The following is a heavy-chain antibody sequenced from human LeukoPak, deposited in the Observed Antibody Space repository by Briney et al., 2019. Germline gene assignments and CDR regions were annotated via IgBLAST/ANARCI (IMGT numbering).Heavy chain of an antibody. J-gene: IGHJ4*02. CDR1: GGSFSGYY. D-gene: IGHD3-16*02. CDR3: ARVGVWGSYRTRGGY. V-gene: IGHV4-34*01. CDR2: INHSGST. Sequence: SETLSLTCAVYGGSFSGYYWSWIRQPPGKGLEWIGEINHSGSTNYNPSLKSRVTISVDTSKNQFSLKLSSVTAADTAVYYCARVGVWGSYRTRGGYWGRGTLVTVSS.